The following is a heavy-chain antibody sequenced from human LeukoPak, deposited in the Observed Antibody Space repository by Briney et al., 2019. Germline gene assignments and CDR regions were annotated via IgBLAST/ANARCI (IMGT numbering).Heavy chain of an antibody. CDR1: GYTFTGYY. CDR3: ARDPILPWARGLEFDY. J-gene: IGHJ4*02. Sequence: ASVKVSCKASGYTFTGYYMHWVRQAPGQGLEWMGWINPNSGGTNYAQKFQGRVTMTRDTSISTAYMELSRLRSDDTAVYYCARDPILPWARGLEFDYWGQGTLVTVSS. CDR2: INPNSGGT. D-gene: IGHD3-10*01. V-gene: IGHV1-2*02.